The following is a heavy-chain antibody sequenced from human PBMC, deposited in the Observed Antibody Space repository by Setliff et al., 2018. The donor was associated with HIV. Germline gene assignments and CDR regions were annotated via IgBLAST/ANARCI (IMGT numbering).Heavy chain of an antibody. V-gene: IGHV3-21*01. D-gene: IGHD1-1*01. CDR1: GFTFSSYS. CDR2: ISSSSSYI. CDR3: ARDGTSEYYYMDA. Sequence: PGGSLRLSCAASGFTFSSYSMNWVRQAPGKGLEWVSSISSSSSYIYYADSVKGRFTISRDNAKNSLYLQMNSPRAEDTAVYYCARDGTSEYYYMDAWGKGTTVTVSS. J-gene: IGHJ6*03.